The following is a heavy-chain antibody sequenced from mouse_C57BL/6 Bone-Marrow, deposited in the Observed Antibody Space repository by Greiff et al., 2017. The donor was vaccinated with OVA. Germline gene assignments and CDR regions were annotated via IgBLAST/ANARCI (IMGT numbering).Heavy chain of an antibody. D-gene: IGHD3-2*02. CDR1: GFSLTSYA. CDR3: ARGSGIHYYAMDY. CDR2: IWTGGGT. J-gene: IGHJ4*01. Sequence: VHLVESGPGLVAPSQSLSITCTVSGFSLTSYAISWVRQPPGKGLEWLGVIWTGGGTNYNSALKSRLSISKDNSKSQVFLKMNSLQTDDTARYYCARGSGIHYYAMDYWGQGTSVTVSS. V-gene: IGHV2-9-1*01.